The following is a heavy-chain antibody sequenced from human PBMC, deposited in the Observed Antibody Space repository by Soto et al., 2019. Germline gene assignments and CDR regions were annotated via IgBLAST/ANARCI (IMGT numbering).Heavy chain of an antibody. CDR1: GFTFSSYS. V-gene: IGHV3-21*01. CDR3: ARSAYPLDLFDY. J-gene: IGHJ4*02. CDR2: ISSSSYI. Sequence: GGSLRLSCAASGFTFSSYSMNWVRQAPGKGLEWVSSISSSSYIYYADSVKGRFTISRDNAKNSLYLQMNSLRAEDTAVYYCARSAYPLDLFDYWGQGTLVTVSS.